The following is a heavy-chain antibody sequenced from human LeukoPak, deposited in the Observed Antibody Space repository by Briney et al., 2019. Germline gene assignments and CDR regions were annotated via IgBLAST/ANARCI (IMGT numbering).Heavy chain of an antibody. CDR3: AADGDYDYVWGSYRPADY. V-gene: IGHV1-58*01. CDR2: IVVGSGNA. Sequence: GASVKVSCKASGFTFISSAVQWVRQARGQRLEWIGWIVVGSGNANYAQKFQERVTITRDMSTSTAYMELSSLRSEDTAVYYCAADGDYDYVWGSYRPADYWGQGTLVTVSS. J-gene: IGHJ4*02. D-gene: IGHD3-16*02. CDR1: GFTFISSA.